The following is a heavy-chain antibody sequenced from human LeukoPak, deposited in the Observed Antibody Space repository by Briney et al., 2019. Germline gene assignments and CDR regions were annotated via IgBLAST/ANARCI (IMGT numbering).Heavy chain of an antibody. D-gene: IGHD3-3*01. CDR1: GGSISSGGYY. CDR2: IYYSGST. V-gene: IGHV4-31*03. Sequence: SETLSLTCTVSGGSISSGGYYWSWIRQHPGKGLEWIGYIYYSGSTYYNPSLKSRVTISVDTSKNQFSLKLSSVTAADTAVYYCARGPEWGSFDYWGQGTLVTVSS. CDR3: ARGPEWGSFDY. J-gene: IGHJ4*02.